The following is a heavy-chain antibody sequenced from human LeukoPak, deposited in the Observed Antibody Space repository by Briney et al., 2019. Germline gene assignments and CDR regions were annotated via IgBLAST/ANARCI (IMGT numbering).Heavy chain of an antibody. CDR3: ARVVAVALKYRFDY. Sequence: ASVKVSCKASGYSFSNYAITWVRQAPGQGLECLGWISVYNGKTFYGQKLQGRVTMTTDTPTNTAYMELRSLRSDDTAIYYCARVVAVALKYRFDYWGQGTPVTVSS. CDR1: GYSFSNYA. J-gene: IGHJ4*02. D-gene: IGHD2-21*01. CDR2: ISVYNGKT. V-gene: IGHV1-18*01.